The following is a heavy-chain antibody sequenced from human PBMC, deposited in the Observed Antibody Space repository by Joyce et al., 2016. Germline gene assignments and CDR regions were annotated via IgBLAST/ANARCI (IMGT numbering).Heavy chain of an antibody. CDR1: GYRFTSHW. J-gene: IGHJ5*01. CDR2: SYPGDSDT. Sequence: EVQLVQSGAELKKPGESLRIPCKGFGYRFTSHWIAWVRQMPGKGLEGMGNSYPGDSDTRYSPSFLGQVPISADKSINTAYLQWGSLKASDTAMYYCAGRSNYSIYDSWGQGTLVTVSS. CDR3: AGRSNYSIYDS. D-gene: IGHD4-11*01. V-gene: IGHV5-51*03.